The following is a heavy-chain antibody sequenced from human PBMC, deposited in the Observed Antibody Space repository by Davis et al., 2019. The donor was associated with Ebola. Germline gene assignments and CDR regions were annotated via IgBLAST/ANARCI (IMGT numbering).Heavy chain of an antibody. D-gene: IGHD1-26*01. CDR3: ARERYSGSPGDFDY. J-gene: IGHJ4*02. Sequence: SVKVSCKASGGTFSSYAISWVRQAPGQGLEWMGRIIPILGIANYAQKFQGRVTITADKSTSTAYMELSSLRSEDTAVYYCARERYSGSPGDFDYWGQGTLVTVSS. CDR1: GGTFSSYA. CDR2: IIPILGIA. V-gene: IGHV1-69*04.